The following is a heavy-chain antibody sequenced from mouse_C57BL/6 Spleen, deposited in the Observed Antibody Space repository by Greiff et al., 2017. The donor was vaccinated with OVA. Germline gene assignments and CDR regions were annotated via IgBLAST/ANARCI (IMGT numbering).Heavy chain of an antibody. V-gene: IGHV1-50*01. CDR1: GYTFTSYW. CDR3: ARRSYDYDDGYYFDY. CDR2: IDPSDSYT. D-gene: IGHD2-4*01. J-gene: IGHJ2*01. Sequence: VQLQQPGAELVKPGASVKLSCKASGYTFTSYWMQWVKQRPGPGLEWIGEIDPSDSYTNYNQKFKGKATLTVDTSSSTAYMQLSSLTSEDSAVYYGARRSYDYDDGYYFDYWGQGTTLTVSS.